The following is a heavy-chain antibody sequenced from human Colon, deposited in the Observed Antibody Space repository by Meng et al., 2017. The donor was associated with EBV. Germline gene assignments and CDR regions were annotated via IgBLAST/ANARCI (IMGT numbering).Heavy chain of an antibody. CDR1: GVSISSNIR. CDR3: ARGKQDAWELLAY. D-gene: IGHD1-26*01. J-gene: IGHJ4*02. V-gene: IGHV4-4*03. Sequence: QGHVQERGQGRVNPPGPLSLTGGVSGVSISSNIRWSWGRQPPGKGLELIGDIDDSGSTNYNPSLNSRISISLDKSKNHFSLKVNSVTAADTAVYYCARGKQDAWELLAYWGQGALVTVSS. CDR2: IDDSGST.